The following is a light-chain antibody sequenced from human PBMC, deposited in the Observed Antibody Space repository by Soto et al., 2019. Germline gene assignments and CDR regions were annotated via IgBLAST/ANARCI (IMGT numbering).Light chain of an antibody. V-gene: IGKV1-39*01. CDR1: QTILTY. Sequence: DIQMTQSPSSLSASVGDRVTITCRASQTILTYLNWYQQKPGKAPKLLIYAASSLQSGVPSRFSCGGSATDFTLTISSLQPEDFATYYCQQSFSTTWTFGHGTKVEIK. CDR3: QQSFSTTWT. J-gene: IGKJ1*01. CDR2: AAS.